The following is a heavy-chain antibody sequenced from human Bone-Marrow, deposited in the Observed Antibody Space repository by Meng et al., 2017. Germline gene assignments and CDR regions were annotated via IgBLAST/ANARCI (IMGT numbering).Heavy chain of an antibody. D-gene: IGHD3-16*02. Sequence: SETLSLTCTVSGYSISSGYYWAWIRQPPGKGLEWIASIYHSGSTYYNPSLKSRVTMSMDTSKNQFSLKLSSVTAADTAVYYCARVVSYRGTYPDYWGQGTRVTVSS. CDR3: ARVVSYRGTYPDY. CDR2: IYHSGST. CDR1: GYSISSGYY. V-gene: IGHV4-38-2*02. J-gene: IGHJ4*02.